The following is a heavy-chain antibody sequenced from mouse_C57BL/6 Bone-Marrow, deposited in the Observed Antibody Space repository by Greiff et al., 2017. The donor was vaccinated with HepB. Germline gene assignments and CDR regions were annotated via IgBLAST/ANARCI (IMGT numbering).Heavy chain of an antibody. D-gene: IGHD2-1*01. Sequence: VQLQQSGAELVRPGTSVKVSCKASGYAFTNYLIEWVKQRPGQGLEWIGVINPGSGGTNYNEKFKGKATLTADKSSSTAYMQLSSLTSEDSAVYFCASGCNYRCYAMDYCGQGTAVTVTS. CDR3: ASGCNYRCYAMDY. V-gene: IGHV1-54*01. CDR1: GYAFTNYL. J-gene: IGHJ4*01. CDR2: INPGSGGT.